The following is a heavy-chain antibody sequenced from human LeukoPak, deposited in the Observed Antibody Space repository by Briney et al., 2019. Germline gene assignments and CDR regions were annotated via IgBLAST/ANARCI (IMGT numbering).Heavy chain of an antibody. D-gene: IGHD6-13*01. V-gene: IGHV3-53*01. CDR2: IYSGGST. Sequence: GGSLRLSCAASGFTVSSNYMSWVRQAPGKGLEWVSVIYSGGSTYYADSVKGRFTISRDNSKNTLYLQMNSLRAEDTVVYYCASSPVAAAGPDYFDYWGQGTLVTVSS. CDR1: GFTVSSNY. J-gene: IGHJ4*02. CDR3: ASSPVAAAGPDYFDY.